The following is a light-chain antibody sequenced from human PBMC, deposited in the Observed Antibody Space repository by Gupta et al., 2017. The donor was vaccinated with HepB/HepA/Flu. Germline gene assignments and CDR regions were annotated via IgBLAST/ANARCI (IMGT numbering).Light chain of an antibody. CDR2: DAS. CDR1: QSVSSY. CDR3: QHRRNCPFT. Sequence: EIVLTQSPATLSFSPGERATLSCRASQSVSSYLAWYQQKPGQAPRLLIYDASNRATGIPARFSGSGSGQDFTLPIXSREPEDFAVYYCQHRRNCPFTFGXGTKVDIK. J-gene: IGKJ3*01. V-gene: IGKV3-11*01.